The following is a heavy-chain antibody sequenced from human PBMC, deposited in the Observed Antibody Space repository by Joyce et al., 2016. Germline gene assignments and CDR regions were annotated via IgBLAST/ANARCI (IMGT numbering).Heavy chain of an antibody. CDR1: GFNFIYYT. CDR3: ARDLVDTAMVTFFDP. Sequence: EVQLVESGGGLVKPGGSLRLSCDSFGFNFIYYTMNWVRQAPGKGLEWVSSISISINYIYYADSVKGRFTISRDNAKNSLYLQMNSLRAEDTALYYCARDLVDTAMVTFFDPWGQGTLVTVSS. D-gene: IGHD5-18*01. CDR2: ISISINYI. J-gene: IGHJ5*02. V-gene: IGHV3-21*01.